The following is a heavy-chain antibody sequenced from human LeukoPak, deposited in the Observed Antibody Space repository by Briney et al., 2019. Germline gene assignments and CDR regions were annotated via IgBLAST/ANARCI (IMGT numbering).Heavy chain of an antibody. CDR2: IIPIFGTA. V-gene: IGHV1-69*06. D-gene: IGHD6-19*01. Sequence: ASVKVSFKASGGTFSSYAISWVRQAPGQGLEWMGGIIPIFGTANYAQKFQGRVTITADKSTSTAYMELSSLRSEDTAVYYCAIPRGYSSGWQDAFDIWGQGTMVTVSS. CDR3: AIPRGYSSGWQDAFDI. J-gene: IGHJ3*02. CDR1: GGTFSSYA.